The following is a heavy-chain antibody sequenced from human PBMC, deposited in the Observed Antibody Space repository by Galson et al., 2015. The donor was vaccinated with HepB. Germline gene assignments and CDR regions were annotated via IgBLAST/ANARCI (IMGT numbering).Heavy chain of an antibody. Sequence: LSLTCAVSGGSISSSNWWSWVRQPPGKGLGWIGEIYHSGSTNYNPSLKSRVTISVDKSKNQFSLKLSSVTAADTAVYYCASKLIDQPYYDYIWGSYRYTGHLGYWGQGTLVTVSS. D-gene: IGHD3-16*02. J-gene: IGHJ4*02. V-gene: IGHV4-4*02. CDR1: GGSISSSNW. CDR2: IYHSGST. CDR3: ASKLIDQPYYDYIWGSYRYTGHLGY.